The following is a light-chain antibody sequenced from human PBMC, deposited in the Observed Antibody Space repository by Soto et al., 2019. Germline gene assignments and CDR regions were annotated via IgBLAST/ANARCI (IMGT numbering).Light chain of an antibody. J-gene: IGLJ1*01. Sequence: QSALTQPASVSGSPGQSITISCTGTSSDVGGYNYVSWYQQHPGKDPKLMIYEVSNRPSGVSNRFSGSKSGNTASLTISGLQAEDEAAYYCSSYTSSSSDYVFGTGTKLTVL. CDR2: EVS. CDR3: SSYTSSSSDYV. CDR1: SSDVGGYNY. V-gene: IGLV2-14*01.